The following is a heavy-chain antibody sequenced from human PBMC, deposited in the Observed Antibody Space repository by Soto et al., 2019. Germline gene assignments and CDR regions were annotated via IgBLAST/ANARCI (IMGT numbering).Heavy chain of an antibody. CDR2: IYYSGST. V-gene: IGHV4-31*03. Sequence: PSETLSLPCTVSAGSISSGGYYWSWIRQHPGKGLEWIGYIYYSGSTYYNPSLKSRVTISVDTSKNQFSLKLSSVTAADTAVYYCARLYYDILTGPLLGFDYWGQGTLVTVSS. J-gene: IGHJ4*02. CDR1: AGSISSGGYY. CDR3: ARLYYDILTGPLLGFDY. D-gene: IGHD3-9*01.